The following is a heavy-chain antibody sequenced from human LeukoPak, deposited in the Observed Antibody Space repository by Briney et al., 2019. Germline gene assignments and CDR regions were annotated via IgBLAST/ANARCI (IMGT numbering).Heavy chain of an antibody. Sequence: GGSLRLSCATSGFPFSVFSMNWVRQAPGKGLEWVSSISGNSQYIVYADSLRGRFTISRDNAESSLYLQINSLRAEDTAVYYCATHGDSSGYYSDSCGQGTLVTVSS. CDR2: ISGNSQYI. V-gene: IGHV3-21*01. J-gene: IGHJ4*02. D-gene: IGHD3-22*01. CDR1: GFPFSVFS. CDR3: ATHGDSSGYYSDS.